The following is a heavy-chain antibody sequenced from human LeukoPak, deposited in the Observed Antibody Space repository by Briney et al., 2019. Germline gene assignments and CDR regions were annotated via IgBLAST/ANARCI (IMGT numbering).Heavy chain of an antibody. Sequence: GASVKVSCKASGYTFTSYGISWVRQAPGQGLEWMGWISAYNGNTNYAQKLQGRVTMTTDTSTSTAYMELRSLRSDDTAVYYCARFYIAAQYYCGMDVWGQGTTVTVSS. CDR2: ISAYNGNT. CDR1: GYTFTSYG. J-gene: IGHJ6*02. CDR3: ARFYIAAQYYCGMDV. D-gene: IGHD2/OR15-2a*01. V-gene: IGHV1-18*01.